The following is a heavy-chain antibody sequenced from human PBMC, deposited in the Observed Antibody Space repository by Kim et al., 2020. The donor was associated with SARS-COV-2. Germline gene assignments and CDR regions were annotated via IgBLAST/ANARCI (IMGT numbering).Heavy chain of an antibody. D-gene: IGHD5-12*01. V-gene: IGHV3-30*01. Sequence: KGRFTISRDNSKNTLYLQMNSLRAEDTAVYYCAREGGYGGYDSGGSYFDYWGQGTLVTVSS. J-gene: IGHJ4*02. CDR3: AREGGYGGYDSGGSYFDY.